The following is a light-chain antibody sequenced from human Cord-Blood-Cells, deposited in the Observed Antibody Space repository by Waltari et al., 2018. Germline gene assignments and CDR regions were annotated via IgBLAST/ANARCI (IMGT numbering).Light chain of an antibody. CDR1: SSDVGGYNY. V-gene: IGLV2-14*01. CDR2: DVS. CDR3: SSYTSSSTDVV. Sequence: QSALTQPASVSGSPGQSITISCTGTSSDVGGYNYVSWYQQHPGKAPKLIIYDVSNRPSWVSNRFAGSKSGNTASLTISVLQAEYEADYYCSSYTSSSTDVVFGGGTKLTVL. J-gene: IGLJ2*01.